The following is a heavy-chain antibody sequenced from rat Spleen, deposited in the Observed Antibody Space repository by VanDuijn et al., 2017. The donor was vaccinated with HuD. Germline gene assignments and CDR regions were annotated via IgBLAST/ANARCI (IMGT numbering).Heavy chain of an antibody. Sequence: EVQLVESDGGLVQPGRSLKLSCAASGFTFSDYYMAWVRQAPKKGLEWVATISPTGDSSYYRDSVKGRFIISRDNAKSTLYLQMDSLRSEDTATYYCARQDYGGYDYWGQGVMVTVSS. V-gene: IGHV5-7*01. CDR1: GFTFSDYY. J-gene: IGHJ2*01. D-gene: IGHD1-11*01. CDR3: ARQDYGGYDY. CDR2: ISPTGDSS.